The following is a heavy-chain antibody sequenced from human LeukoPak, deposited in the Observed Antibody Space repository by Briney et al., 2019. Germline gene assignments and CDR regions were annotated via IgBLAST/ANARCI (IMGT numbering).Heavy chain of an antibody. CDR3: ASGIGWFDP. CDR2: ISSSSSYI. D-gene: IGHD1-14*01. Sequence: GGSLRLSCAASGFTFSSYAMSWVRQAPGKGLEWVSSISSSSSYIYYADSVKGRFTISRDNAKNSLYLQMNSLRAEDTAVYYCASGIGWFDPWGQGTLVTVSS. V-gene: IGHV3-21*01. J-gene: IGHJ5*02. CDR1: GFTFSSYA.